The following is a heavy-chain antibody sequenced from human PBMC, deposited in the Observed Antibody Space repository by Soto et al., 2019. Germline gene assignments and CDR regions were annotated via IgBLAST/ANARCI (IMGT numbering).Heavy chain of an antibody. V-gene: IGHV4-31*03. CDR3: ARLGGYCDRTGCYGYYALDV. J-gene: IGHJ6*02. CDR1: GDSISGGYY. Sequence: SETLSLNCSVSGDSISGGYYWSWIRQHPGKGLEWIGYVSPIGTPYYSPSLSSRVSISMHTSKNQLSLKVTSATVADTATYYCARLGGYCDRTGCYGYYALDVWGQGTTVTVSS. CDR2: VSPIGTP. D-gene: IGHD2-15*01.